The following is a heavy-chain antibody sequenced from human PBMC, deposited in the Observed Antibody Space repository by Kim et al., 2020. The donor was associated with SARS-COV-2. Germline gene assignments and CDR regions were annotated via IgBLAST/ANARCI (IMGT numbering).Heavy chain of an antibody. CDR1: GFTFEDFA. V-gene: IGHV3-43*02. CDR3: TKDRARDYFYNSVYDS. D-gene: IGHD3-22*01. J-gene: IGHJ5*01. Sequence: GGSLRLSCAASGFTFEDFAMHWVRQVPGRSPEWLSLISGDGDITYYSDAVKGRFTISRDNSNSTLYLQMHSLRIEDVALYYCTKDRARDYFYNSVYDSWG. CDR2: ISGDGDIT.